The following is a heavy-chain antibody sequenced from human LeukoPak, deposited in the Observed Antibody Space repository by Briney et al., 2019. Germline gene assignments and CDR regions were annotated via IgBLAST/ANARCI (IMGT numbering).Heavy chain of an antibody. CDR1: GFTFSSYW. D-gene: IGHD5-12*01. CDR3: ARDRYTGYDFDY. Sequence: GGSLRLSCAASGFTFSSYWMHWVRQGPGKGLVWVSHINSDGSDTSYADSVRGRFTISRDNAKNTLYLQMNSLRAEDTAVYFCARDRYTGYDFDYWGQGTLVTVSS. J-gene: IGHJ4*02. CDR2: INSDGSDT. V-gene: IGHV3-74*01.